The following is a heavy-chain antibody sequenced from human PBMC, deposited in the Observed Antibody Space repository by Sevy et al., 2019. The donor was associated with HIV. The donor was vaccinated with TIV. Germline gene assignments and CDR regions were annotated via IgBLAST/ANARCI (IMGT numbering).Heavy chain of an antibody. V-gene: IGHV3-7*01. Sequence: GGSLRLSCAASGLTFSNYWMTWVRQAPGKGLEWVANINEGGSQQYYVDSVKGRFTISRDNAKNSLYRQMNSLRAEDTAVYYCASILPAGVPAEYFQHWGQGTLVTVSS. D-gene: IGHD2-2*01. CDR1: GLTFSNYW. CDR2: INEGGSQQ. CDR3: ASILPAGVPAEYFQH. J-gene: IGHJ1*01.